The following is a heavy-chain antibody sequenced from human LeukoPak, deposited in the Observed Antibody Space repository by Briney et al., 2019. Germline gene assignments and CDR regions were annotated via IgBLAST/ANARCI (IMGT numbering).Heavy chain of an antibody. CDR1: GGSIGSGGYY. J-gene: IGHJ4*02. D-gene: IGHD5-18*01. V-gene: IGHV4-31*03. Sequence: SQTLSLTCTVSGGSIGSGGYYWSWIRQHPGKGLEWIGYIYYSGSTYYNPSLKSRVTISVDTSKNQFSLKLSSVTAADTAVYYCARSRYSYGAYYFDYWGQGTLVTVSS. CDR2: IYYSGST. CDR3: ARSRYSYGAYYFDY.